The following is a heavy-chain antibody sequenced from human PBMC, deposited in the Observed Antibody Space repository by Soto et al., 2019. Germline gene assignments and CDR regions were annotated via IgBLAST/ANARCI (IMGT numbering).Heavy chain of an antibody. CDR1: GFGFSTYD. CDR3: ARVIYGGWSTIKDYYYYAMDV. D-gene: IGHD5-12*01. Sequence: EVQLVESGGGLVQPGGSLRLSCAASGFGFSTYDMNWVRQAPGKGLEWVSYISGGSSRIFYADSVKGRFTISRDNAKNSLYLQMNSLRDEDTGVYYCARVIYGGWSTIKDYYYYAMDVWGQGTTVTVSS. V-gene: IGHV3-48*02. CDR2: ISGGSSRI. J-gene: IGHJ6*02.